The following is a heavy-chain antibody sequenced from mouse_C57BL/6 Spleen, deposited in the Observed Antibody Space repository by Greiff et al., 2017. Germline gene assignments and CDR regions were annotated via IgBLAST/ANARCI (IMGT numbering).Heavy chain of an antibody. D-gene: IGHD2-2*01. CDR3: ARRLPPYAMDY. J-gene: IGHJ4*01. CDR1: GYSITSGYY. V-gene: IGHV3-6*01. Sequence: EVQLHQSGPGLVKPSQSLSLTCSVTGYSITSGYYWNWIRQFPGNKLEWMGYISYDGSNNYNPSLKNRISNTRDTSKNQFFLKLNSVTTEDTATYYCARRLPPYAMDYWGQGTSVTVSS. CDR2: ISYDGSN.